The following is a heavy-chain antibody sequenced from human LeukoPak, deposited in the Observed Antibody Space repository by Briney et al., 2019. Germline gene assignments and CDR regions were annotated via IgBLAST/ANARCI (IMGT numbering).Heavy chain of an antibody. Sequence: SETLSLTYSVSGGFISSSSYYWGWIRQPPGKGLGWIGSIYYSGSTCYNPSLKSRVTISVDTSKNQFSLKLSSVTAADTAVYYCARLKVVNDYYYYYGMDVWGQGTTVTVSS. D-gene: IGHD2-15*01. CDR3: ARLKVVNDYYYYYGMDV. CDR1: GGFISSSSYY. J-gene: IGHJ6*02. CDR2: IYYSGST. V-gene: IGHV4-39*01.